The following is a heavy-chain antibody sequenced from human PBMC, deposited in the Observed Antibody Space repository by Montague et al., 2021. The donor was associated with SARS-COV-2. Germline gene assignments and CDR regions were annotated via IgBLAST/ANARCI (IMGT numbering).Heavy chain of an antibody. J-gene: IGHJ5*02. V-gene: IGHV4-39*01. D-gene: IGHD4-23*01. Sequence: SETLSLTCAVSGESTSCPNCYWGWIRPAPGKGLDWIGTIYNSATTYPNPSLKSRLTISIDTSKNHFSLKRTSVTAADTAVYYCARHRNYGGHSLYNWFHPGGQGNVVTVSS. CDR2: IYNSATT. CDR3: ARHRNYGGHSLYNWFHP. CDR1: GESTSCPNCY.